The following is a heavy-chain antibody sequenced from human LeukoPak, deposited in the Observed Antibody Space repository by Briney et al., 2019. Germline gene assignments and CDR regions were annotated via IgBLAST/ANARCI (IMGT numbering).Heavy chain of an antibody. Sequence: SETLSPTCTVSGGSISSSSYYWGWIRQPPGKGLEWIGSIYYSGSTYYNPSLKSRVTISVDTSKTQFSLKLSSVTAADTAVYYCARQHSSSWSDWFDPWGQGTLVTVSS. V-gene: IGHV4-39*01. CDR2: IYYSGST. J-gene: IGHJ5*02. D-gene: IGHD6-13*01. CDR1: GGSISSSSYY. CDR3: ARQHSSSWSDWFDP.